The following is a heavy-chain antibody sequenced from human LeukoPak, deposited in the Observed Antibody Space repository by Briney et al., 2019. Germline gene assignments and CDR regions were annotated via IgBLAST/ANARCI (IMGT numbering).Heavy chain of an antibody. V-gene: IGHV3-48*02. CDR2: ISSSSGTI. J-gene: IGHJ4*02. Sequence: GGSLRLSCAASGFTVSSNYMNWVRQAPGKGLEWVSYISSSSGTIYYADSVKGRFTISRDNAKNSLFLQMNSLRDEDTAVYYCARKTPPDYWGQGTLVTVPS. CDR3: ARKTPPDY. CDR1: GFTVSSNY.